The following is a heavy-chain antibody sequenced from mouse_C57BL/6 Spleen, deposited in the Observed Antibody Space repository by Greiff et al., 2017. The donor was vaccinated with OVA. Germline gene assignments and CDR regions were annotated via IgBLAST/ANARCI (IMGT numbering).Heavy chain of an antibody. J-gene: IGHJ1*03. CDR2: IHPNSGSP. V-gene: IGHV1-64*01. CDR1: GYTFTSYW. D-gene: IGHD2-4*01. CDR3: ARWRNDYDRYFDV. Sequence: QVQLQQPGAELVKPGASVKLSCKASGYTFTSYWMHWVKQRPGQGLEWIGMIHPNSGSPNSNEQFKSKATLTVDKSTSTAYMHLSSLTSDDSAVYDCARWRNDYDRYFDVWGTGTTVTVSS.